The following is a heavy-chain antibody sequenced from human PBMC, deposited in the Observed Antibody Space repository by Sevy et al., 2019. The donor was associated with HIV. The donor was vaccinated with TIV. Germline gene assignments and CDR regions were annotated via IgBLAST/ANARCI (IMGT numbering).Heavy chain of an antibody. CDR1: GFTFSSHW. D-gene: IGHD3-3*01. CDR2: INSHGTIT. V-gene: IGHV3-74*01. CDR3: ARGQLLQFLEWPSYSLDV. Sequence: GGSLRLSCAASGFTFSSHWMFWVRQAPGKGLMWVSHINSHGTITNYADSVKGRFAISRDNAKNTVYLRMDSLRAEDTAVYYCARGQLLQFLEWPSYSLDVWRQGTTVTVSS. J-gene: IGHJ6*02.